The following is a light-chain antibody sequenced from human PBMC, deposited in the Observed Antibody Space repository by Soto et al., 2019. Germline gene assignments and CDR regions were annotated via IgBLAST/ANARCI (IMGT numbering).Light chain of an antibody. CDR2: GAS. CDR3: QQYNNWPPPLT. Sequence: EIVMTQSPATLSVSPGERATLSCRASQSVSSNLAWYQQKPGQAPRLLIYGASTRATGIPASFSGSGSGTEFTLTISSLQSEDVAVFYCQQYNNWPPPLTFGGGTKVEIK. CDR1: QSVSSN. J-gene: IGKJ4*01. V-gene: IGKV3-15*01.